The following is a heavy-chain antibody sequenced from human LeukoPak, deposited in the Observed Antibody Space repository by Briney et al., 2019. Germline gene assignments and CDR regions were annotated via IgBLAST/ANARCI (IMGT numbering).Heavy chain of an antibody. V-gene: IGHV4-59*01. CDR2: IYYSGST. CDR3: ARGLNNRKSGRRFDVFEI. D-gene: IGHD1-14*01. J-gene: IGHJ3*02. CDR1: GGSISSYY. Sequence: PSETLSLTCTVSGGSISSYYWSWIRQPPGKGLEWIGYIYYSGSTNYNPSLKSRVTISADTSKNQFSLRLTSVAAADTAVYYCARGLNNRKSGRRFDVFEIWGQGTMVTVSS.